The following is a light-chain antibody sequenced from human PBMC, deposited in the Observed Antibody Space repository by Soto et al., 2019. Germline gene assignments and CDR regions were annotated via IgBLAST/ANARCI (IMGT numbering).Light chain of an antibody. CDR2: GVS. CDR1: QSVPSNF. CDR3: QQYDSSWT. Sequence: EIVLTQSPGTLSLSPGERATLSCRASQSVPSNFLAWYQQKPGQAPILVIYGVSRRATAIPDRFSGSGSGTDFTLTLSRLEHEDFAVYYCQQYDSSWTFGQGTKVEIK. J-gene: IGKJ1*01. V-gene: IGKV3-20*01.